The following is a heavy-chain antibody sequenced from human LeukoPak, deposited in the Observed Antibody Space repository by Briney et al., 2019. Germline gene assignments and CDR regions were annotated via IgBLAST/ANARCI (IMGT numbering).Heavy chain of an antibody. V-gene: IGHV3-23*01. CDR1: GFTFGSYA. J-gene: IGHJ4*02. Sequence: GGSLRLSCAASGFTFGSYAMTWVRQAPGKGLEWVSAISGSGSATYYADSVKGRFTISRDNSRNTLFLQMSSLRGDDTAVYYCARETGSYLGYWGQGTLVTVSS. CDR2: ISGSGSAT. D-gene: IGHD7-27*01. CDR3: ARETGSYLGY.